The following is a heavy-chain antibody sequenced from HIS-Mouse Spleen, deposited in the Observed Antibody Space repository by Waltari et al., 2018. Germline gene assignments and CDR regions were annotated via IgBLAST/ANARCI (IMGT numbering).Heavy chain of an antibody. J-gene: IGHJ3*02. CDR2: IIPSFGKA. CDR3: ARDSPGIGQRDAFDI. D-gene: IGHD3-10*01. CDR1: GGPFSRYA. V-gene: IGHV1-69*01. Sequence: QVQLVQSGAEVKKPGSSVKVSCKASGGPFSRYAISWVRQAPGQGLEGMGGIIPSFGKANYAQNFQGRVTITADESTSTAYRELSSRRSEDTAVYYWARDSPGIGQRDAFDIWGQGTMVTVSS.